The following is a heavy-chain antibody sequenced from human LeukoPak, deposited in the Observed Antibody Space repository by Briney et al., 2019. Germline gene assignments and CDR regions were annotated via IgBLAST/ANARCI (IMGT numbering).Heavy chain of an antibody. Sequence: GGSLRLSCAASGFTVITNDMTWVRQAPGKGLEWVAVLYSDGNTKCADSVQGRFTISRDNSKNTLYLEMNSLSPDDTAVYYCARGVEPLAANTLAYWGQGTLVTVSS. CDR2: LYSDGNT. CDR3: ARGVEPLAANTLAY. CDR1: GFTVITND. V-gene: IGHV3-53*01. J-gene: IGHJ4*02. D-gene: IGHD1-14*01.